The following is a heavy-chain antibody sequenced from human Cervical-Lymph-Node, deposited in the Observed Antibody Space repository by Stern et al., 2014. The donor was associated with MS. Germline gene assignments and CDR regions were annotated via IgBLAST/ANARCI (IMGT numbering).Heavy chain of an antibody. CDR1: GFSLSTSGVG. V-gene: IGHV2-5*02. CDR2: IYWDDDK. D-gene: IGHD5-18*01. Sequence: VTLRESGPTLVKPTETLTLTCTFSGFSLSTSGVGVGWIRQPPGKALEWLELIYWDDDKRISPSLKSELTITKDTSKNQVGITVTNMDPVDTATYYCARDLYTAIGVVDYWGHGTLVTVSS. J-gene: IGHJ4*01. CDR3: ARDLYTAIGVVDY.